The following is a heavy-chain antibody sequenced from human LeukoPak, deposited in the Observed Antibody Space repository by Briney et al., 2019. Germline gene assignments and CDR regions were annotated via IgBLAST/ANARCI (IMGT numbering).Heavy chain of an antibody. J-gene: IGHJ4*02. D-gene: IGHD4-23*01. V-gene: IGHV3-23*01. CDR1: GFTFSSYA. Sequence: QPGGSLRLSCAAPGFTFSSYAMSWVRQAPGKGLEWVSAIGGSGGSTYYADSVKGRFTISRDNSKNTLYLQMNSLRAEDTAVYYCAKIRWPRRPGCFDYWGQGTLVTVSS. CDR2: IGGSGGST. CDR3: AKIRWPRRPGCFDY.